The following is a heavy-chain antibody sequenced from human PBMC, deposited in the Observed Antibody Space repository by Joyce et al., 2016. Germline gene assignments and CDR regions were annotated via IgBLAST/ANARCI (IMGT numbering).Heavy chain of an antibody. Sequence: EVQLVESGGGLVQPGGSLILSCAASGFIFSSKEMNWVLQAPGSVLEWIAYISRSGYLIHYADSVRGRFTISRDNAGSSLYLQMESLRAEDTAMYYCASPSCAVCGQGSLVTVSS. V-gene: IGHV3-48*03. CDR3: ASPSCAV. J-gene: IGHJ4*02. CDR2: ISRSGYLI. CDR1: GFIFSSKE.